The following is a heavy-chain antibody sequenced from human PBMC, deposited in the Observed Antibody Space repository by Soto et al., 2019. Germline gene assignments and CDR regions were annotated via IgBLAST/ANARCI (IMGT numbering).Heavy chain of an antibody. Sequence: ASVKVSCKASGYTFSNYGIHWVRQAPGQRLEWMGWINVGNGNTRYSQKFQGRLTLTRDTPGNTAYLELNSLISEDTAVYYCATPQDYDGCLDSWGQGTLVTVS. CDR1: GYTFSNYG. D-gene: IGHD3-22*01. CDR3: ATPQDYDGCLDS. V-gene: IGHV1-3*01. CDR2: INVGNGNT. J-gene: IGHJ4*02.